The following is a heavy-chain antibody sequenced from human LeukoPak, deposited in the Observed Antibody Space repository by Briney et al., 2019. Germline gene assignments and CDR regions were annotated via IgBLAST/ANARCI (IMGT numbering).Heavy chain of an antibody. V-gene: IGHV3-53*01. Sequence: GGSLRLSCAASGFTVSTNHMTWVRQAPGKGLECVSVIYSGGSTSYADSVKGRFAISRDNSKNTLYLHMNSLRAEDTAIYYCAKVSPHGGAAYWGQGTLVTVSS. CDR2: IYSGGST. D-gene: IGHD3-10*01. J-gene: IGHJ4*02. CDR1: GFTVSTNH. CDR3: AKVSPHGGAAY.